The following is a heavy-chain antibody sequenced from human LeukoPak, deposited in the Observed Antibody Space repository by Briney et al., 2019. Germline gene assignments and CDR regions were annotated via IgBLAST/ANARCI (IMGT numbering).Heavy chain of an antibody. CDR1: GFTFSSYA. V-gene: IGHV3-23*01. CDR3: ARDYADYVGYFFFDY. D-gene: IGHD4-17*01. J-gene: IGHJ4*02. Sequence: GGSLRLSCAASGFTFSSYAMSWVRQAPGKGLEWVSAISGSGGSTYYADSVKGRFTISRDNSKNTLYLQMSSLRAEDTAVYYCARDYADYVGYFFFDYWGQGTLVTVSS. CDR2: ISGSGGST.